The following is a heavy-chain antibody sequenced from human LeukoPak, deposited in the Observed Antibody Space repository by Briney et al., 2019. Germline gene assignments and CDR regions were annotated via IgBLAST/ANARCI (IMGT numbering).Heavy chain of an antibody. D-gene: IGHD4-17*01. CDR3: ARFYGVTGTDY. CDR2: IYYSGST. V-gene: IGHV4-30-4*01. CDR1: GGSLSSGDYY. J-gene: IGHJ4*02. Sequence: SETLSLTCTVSGGSLSSGDYYWSWFRQPPGEGLEWIGYIYYSGSTYYNPSLKSRVTISVDTSKSQFSLKLSSVTAADTAVYYCARFYGVTGTDYWGQGTLVTVSS.